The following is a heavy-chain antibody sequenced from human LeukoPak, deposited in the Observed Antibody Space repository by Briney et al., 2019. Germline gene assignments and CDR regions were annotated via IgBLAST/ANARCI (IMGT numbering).Heavy chain of an antibody. CDR1: GFTFSNAW. CDR2: IKSKTDGGTT. CDR3: TTDSPDDCGALGGY. D-gene: IGHD4-17*01. J-gene: IGHJ4*02. V-gene: IGHV3-15*01. Sequence: GGSLRLSCAASGFTFSNAWMSWVRQAPGKGLEWVGRIKSKTDGGTTDYAAPVKGRFTISRDDSKNTLYLQMNSLKTEDTAVYYCTTDSPDDCGALGGYWGQGTLVTVSS.